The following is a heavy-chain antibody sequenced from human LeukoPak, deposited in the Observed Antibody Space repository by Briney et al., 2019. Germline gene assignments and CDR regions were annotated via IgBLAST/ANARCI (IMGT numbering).Heavy chain of an antibody. CDR1: GGTFSSYA. Sequence: ASVKVSRKASGGTFSSYAISWVRQAPGQGLEWMGRIIPILGIANYAQKFQGRVTITADKSTSTAYMELSSLRSEDTAVYYCARAGGSSPESPFDYWGQGTLVTVSS. CDR3: ARAGGSSPESPFDY. J-gene: IGHJ4*02. D-gene: IGHD6-13*01. V-gene: IGHV1-69*04. CDR2: IIPILGIA.